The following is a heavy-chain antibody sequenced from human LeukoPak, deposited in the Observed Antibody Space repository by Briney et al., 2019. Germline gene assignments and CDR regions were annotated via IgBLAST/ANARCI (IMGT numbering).Heavy chain of an antibody. V-gene: IGHV3-30*03. Sequence: HPGGSLRLSCAASGFTFSSYGMHWVRQAPGKGLEWVAVISYDGSNKYYADSVKGRFTISRDNSKNTLFLQMNSLRAEDTAVYYCARAGRNWNYKWDYYMDVWGKGTTVTVSS. CDR2: ISYDGSNK. CDR3: ARAGRNWNYKWDYYMDV. CDR1: GFTFSSYG. J-gene: IGHJ6*03. D-gene: IGHD1-7*01.